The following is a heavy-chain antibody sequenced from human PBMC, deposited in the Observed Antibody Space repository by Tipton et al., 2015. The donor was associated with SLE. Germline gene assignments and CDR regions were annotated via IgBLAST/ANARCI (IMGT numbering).Heavy chain of an antibody. CDR3: ATEGGNWFDP. J-gene: IGHJ5*02. CDR2: IYYSGST. Sequence: TLSLTCTVSGGSISSGDYYWSWIRQPPGKGLEWIGYIYYSGSTYYNPSLKSRVTISVDTSKNQVSLRLTSVTAADTAVYYCATEGGNWFDPWGQGILVTVSS. V-gene: IGHV4-30-4*01. CDR1: GGSISSGDYY. D-gene: IGHD2-15*01.